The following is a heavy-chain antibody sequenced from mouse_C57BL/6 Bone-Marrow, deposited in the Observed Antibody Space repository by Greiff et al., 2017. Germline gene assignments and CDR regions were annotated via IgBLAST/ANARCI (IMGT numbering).Heavy chain of an antibody. CDR2: IDPENGDT. V-gene: IGHV14-4*01. Sequence: VQLQQSGAELVRPGASVKLSCTASGFNIKDYYMHWVKQRPEQGLEWIGWIDPENGDTEYASKFQGKATITADTSSNTAYLQLSSLTSEDTAVYYCTTRGYGSVYFDYWGQGTTLTVSS. J-gene: IGHJ2*01. CDR1: GFNIKDYY. CDR3: TTRGYGSVYFDY. D-gene: IGHD1-1*01.